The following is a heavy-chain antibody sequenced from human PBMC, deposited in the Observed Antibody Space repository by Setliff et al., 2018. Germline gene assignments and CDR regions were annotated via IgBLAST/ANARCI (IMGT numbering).Heavy chain of an antibody. J-gene: IGHJ4*01. CDR1: GFVFGTYG. CDR2: VRFDGSYK. Sequence: GESLKISCAASGFVFGTYGMHWVRQAPGKGLDWVASVRFDGSYKVYADSVKGRFTISRDNSENTLFLQMTILRPEETGIYYCAKVKKPLIRVSGFDYWGRGTLVAASS. D-gene: IGHD2-8*01. V-gene: IGHV3-30*02. CDR3: AKVKKPLIRVSGFDY.